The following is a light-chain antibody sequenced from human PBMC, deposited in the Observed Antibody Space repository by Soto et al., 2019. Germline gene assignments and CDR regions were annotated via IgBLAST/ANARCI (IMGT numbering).Light chain of an antibody. J-gene: IGKJ2*01. CDR3: HERTNCYT. V-gene: IGKV3-11*01. CDR2: DAS. Sequence: IVLTQSPATLSLSPGEGATLSCRASESVSSYLAWYQQKPGEAPMLLIYDASNRATGIPARFSGSGYGTNFTLTLSSLEREHFEVQYSHERTNCYTLGEGNKLESK. CDR1: ESVSSY.